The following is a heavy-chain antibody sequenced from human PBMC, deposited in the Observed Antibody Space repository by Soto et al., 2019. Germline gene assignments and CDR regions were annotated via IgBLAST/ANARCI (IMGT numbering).Heavy chain of an antibody. CDR1: GFTLNNYW. J-gene: IGHJ6*02. CDR2: INGDATST. CDR3: ARGDIAAETFFHYYGMAL. Sequence: QLVESGGGLVQPGGSLRLSCAASGFTLNNYWMHWVRQAPGMGLVWVSRINGDATSTSYADSVKGRFTISRDNAMNTLYLQMNSPRAADTALYYCARGDIAAETFFHYYGMALWSQGNTVT. V-gene: IGHV3-74*01. D-gene: IGHD6-13*01.